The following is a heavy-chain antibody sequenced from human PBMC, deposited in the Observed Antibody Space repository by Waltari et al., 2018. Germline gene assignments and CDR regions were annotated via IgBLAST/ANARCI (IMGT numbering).Heavy chain of an antibody. D-gene: IGHD2-21*01. V-gene: IGHV1-46*01. CDR2: INPSGGST. Sequence: QVQLVQSGAEVKKPGASVKISCKTSEYTFTSSYIHWVRQAPGQGLEWMGIINPSGGSTIYAQKFQGRVTMTRDTSTSTVYMELSSLRSEDTAVYYCALDRGALWMDVWGQGTTGTVSS. J-gene: IGHJ6*02. CDR1: EYTFTSSY. CDR3: ALDRGALWMDV.